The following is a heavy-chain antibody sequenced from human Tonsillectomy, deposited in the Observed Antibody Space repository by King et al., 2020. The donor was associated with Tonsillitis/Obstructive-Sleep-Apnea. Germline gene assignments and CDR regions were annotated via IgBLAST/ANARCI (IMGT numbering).Heavy chain of an antibody. V-gene: IGHV3-53*01. CDR1: GFTVSGNS. J-gene: IGHJ4*02. Sequence: VQLVESGGGLIQPGVSLRLSCAASGFTVSGNSMSVGRQAQGTGLELGSVMYCCGCTYYADSVKGRFTISRDNSKNTLYFQMNSLRAEDTAVYYCAREMDVGAYDYWGQGTLVTVSS. CDR3: AREMDVGAYDY. D-gene: IGHD1-26*01. CDR2: MYCCGCT.